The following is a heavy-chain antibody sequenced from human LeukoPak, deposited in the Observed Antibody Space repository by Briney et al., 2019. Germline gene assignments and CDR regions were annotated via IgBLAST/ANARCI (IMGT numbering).Heavy chain of an antibody. J-gene: IGHJ5*02. CDR2: IYYSGST. CDR1: GGSISSYY. D-gene: IGHD3-3*01. Sequence: SSETLSLTCTVSGGSISSYYWRWLRQPPGKGLEWIGYIYYSGSTNYHPSLKSRVTISVDTSKNQFSLKLSSVTAADTAVYYCARGTTYYDFWSGYADWFDPWGQGTLVTVSS. CDR3: ARGTTYYDFWSGYADWFDP. V-gene: IGHV4-59*01.